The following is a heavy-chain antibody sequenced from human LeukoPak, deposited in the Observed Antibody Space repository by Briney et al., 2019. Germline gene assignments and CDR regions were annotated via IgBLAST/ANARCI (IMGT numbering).Heavy chain of an antibody. CDR1: GFTFSSYA. V-gene: IGHV3-30-3*01. CDR3: ARESYYDSSGYYYVHYYYGMDV. Sequence: PGGSLRLSCAASGFTFSSYAMHWVRQAPGKGLEWVAVISYDGSNKYYADSVKGRFTISRDNSKNTLYLQVNSLRAEDTAVYYCARESYYDSSGYYYVHYYYGMDVWGQGTTVTVSS. J-gene: IGHJ6*02. D-gene: IGHD3-22*01. CDR2: ISYDGSNK.